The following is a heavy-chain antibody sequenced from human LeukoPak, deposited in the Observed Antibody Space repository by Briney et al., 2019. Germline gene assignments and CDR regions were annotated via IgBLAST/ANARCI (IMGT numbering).Heavy chain of an antibody. J-gene: IGHJ4*02. CDR3: ARLDSSSWYFYFDY. V-gene: IGHV4-30-4*07. Sequence: PSQTLSLTCAVSGGSISSGGYSWSWIRQPPGKGLEWIGYSYYSGSTNYNPSLKSRVTISVDTSKNQFSLKLSSVTAADTAVYYCARLDSSSWYFYFDYWGQGTLVTVSS. D-gene: IGHD6-13*01. CDR2: SYYSGST. CDR1: GGSISSGGYS.